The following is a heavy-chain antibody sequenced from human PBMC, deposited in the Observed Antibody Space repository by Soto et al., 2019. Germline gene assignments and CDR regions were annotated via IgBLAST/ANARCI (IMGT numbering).Heavy chain of an antibody. CDR2: ISGSGGST. V-gene: IGHV3-23*01. D-gene: IGHD3-22*01. J-gene: IGHJ4*02. CDR1: GFTFSSYA. CDR3: AKDSADWYYYDSSGSRNPWDY. Sequence: PGGSLRLSCAASGFTFSSYAMSWVRQAPGKGLEWVSAISGSGGSTYYADSVKGRFTISRDNSKNTLYLQMNSLRAEDTAVYYCAKDSADWYYYDSSGSRNPWDYWGQGTLVTVSS.